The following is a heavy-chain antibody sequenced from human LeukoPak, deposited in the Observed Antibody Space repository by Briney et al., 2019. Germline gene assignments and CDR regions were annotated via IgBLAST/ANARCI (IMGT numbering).Heavy chain of an antibody. CDR1: GGSISSSSYY. V-gene: IGHV4-39*01. CDR3: ARGCYDSSGYYYGYFQH. CDR2: IYYSGST. Sequence: SETLSLTCTVSGGSISSSSYYWGWIRQPPGKGLEWIGSIYYSGSTYYNPSLKSRVTISVDTSKNQFSLKLSSVTAADTAVYYCARGCYDSSGYYYGYFQHWGQGTLVTVSS. D-gene: IGHD3-22*01. J-gene: IGHJ1*01.